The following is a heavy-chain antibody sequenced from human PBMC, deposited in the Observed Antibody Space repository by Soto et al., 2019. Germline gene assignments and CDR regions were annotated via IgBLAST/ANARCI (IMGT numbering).Heavy chain of an antibody. CDR2: TYYNGNA. CDR1: GGSIDRSNYY. J-gene: IGHJ4*02. Sequence: PSETLSLTCNVSGGSIDRSNYYWDWLRQHPGKGLEWIGTTYYNGNAYYNPSLRSRVSMSVDTSKNQFSLKLISVTAADTVVYYCARHFVAVVIKGWGYWGQGKLVTVSS. D-gene: IGHD3-10*01. CDR3: ARHFVAVVIKGWGY. V-gene: IGHV4-39*01.